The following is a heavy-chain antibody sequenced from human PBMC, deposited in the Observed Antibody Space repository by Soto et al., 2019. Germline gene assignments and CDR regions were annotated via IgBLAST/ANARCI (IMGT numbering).Heavy chain of an antibody. CDR3: ARDRGYNYGSALDC. Sequence: GSLRLSGAASVFTFSNFWMHWVRQAPGKGLVWVSRINSDEITTDYADSVKGRFTVSRDNAKNTLYLQINSLRAEDTAVYFCARDRGYNYGSALDCWGQGTLVTVSS. J-gene: IGHJ4*02. V-gene: IGHV3-74*01. CDR1: VFTFSNFW. CDR2: INSDEITT. D-gene: IGHD5-18*01.